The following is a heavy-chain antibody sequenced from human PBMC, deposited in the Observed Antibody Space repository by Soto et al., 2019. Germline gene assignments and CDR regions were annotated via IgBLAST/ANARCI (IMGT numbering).Heavy chain of an antibody. Sequence: PGGSLRLSCAAPGFIFTHYAMNWVRQAPGKGLEWVSVIGGRGNSAYYADSVQGRYTISRDNSKNTLSLQMISLTADDTAIYCCVRQRRGSFNFWCRGTMLTVSS. D-gene: IGHD5-12*01. CDR1: GFIFTHYA. J-gene: IGHJ3*01. CDR2: IGGRGNSA. CDR3: VRQRRGSFNF. V-gene: IGHV3-23*01.